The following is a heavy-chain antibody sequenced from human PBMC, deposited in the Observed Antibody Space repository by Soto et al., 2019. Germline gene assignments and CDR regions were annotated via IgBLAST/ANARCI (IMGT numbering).Heavy chain of an antibody. V-gene: IGHV3-21*01. CDR3: ERENFWSGYRYYYYYYGMDV. J-gene: IGHJ6*02. CDR1: GFTFSSYA. D-gene: IGHD3-3*01. Sequence: GGSLRLSCAASGFTFSSYAMNWVRQTQERGLEWVSSISSSSSYIYYADSVKGRFTISRDNAKNSLYLQMNSLRAEDTAVYYCERENFWSGYRYYYYYYGMDVWGQGTPVTVSS. CDR2: ISSSSSYI.